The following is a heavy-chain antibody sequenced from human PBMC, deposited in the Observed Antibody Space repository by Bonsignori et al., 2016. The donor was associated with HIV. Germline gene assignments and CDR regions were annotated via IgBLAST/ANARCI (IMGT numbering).Heavy chain of an antibody. V-gene: IGHV5-51*01. D-gene: IGHD2-21*02. J-gene: IGHJ4*02. CDR3: ARSEGVVMTPDY. CDR2: IFPGDSDT. Sequence: VRQMPGKGLEWMGLIFPGDSDTTYSPSFQGQVTISADRSITTAYLQWSSLKASDTAMYYCARSEGVVMTPDYWGQGTLVTVSS.